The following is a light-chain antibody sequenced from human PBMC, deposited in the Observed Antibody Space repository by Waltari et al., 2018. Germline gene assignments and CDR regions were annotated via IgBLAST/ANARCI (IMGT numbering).Light chain of an antibody. V-gene: IGLV2-14*01. CDR3: SSYTSSDTPV. J-gene: IGLJ1*01. CDR1: SSDVGGYNF. CDR2: DVS. Sequence: QSALTQPASVSGSPGQSITISCTGTSSDVGGYNFVPWYQQHPGKAPKLMIYDVSIRPSGVSNRFSGSRSGNTASLTISGLQAEDEADYYYSSYTSSDTPVFGTGTKVTVV.